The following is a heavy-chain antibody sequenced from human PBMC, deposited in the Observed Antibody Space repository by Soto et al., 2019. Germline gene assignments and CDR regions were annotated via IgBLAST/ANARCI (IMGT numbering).Heavy chain of an antibody. CDR1: GFTFSSYG. Sequence: QVQLVESGGGVVQPGRSLRLSCAASGFTFSSYGMHWVRQAPGKGLEWVAVISYDGSNKYYADSVKGRFTISRDNSKNTLYLKMNSLRAEDTAEYYCANAHYYNGTDVWGQATTVT. CDR3: ANAHYYNGTDV. V-gene: IGHV3-30*18. CDR2: ISYDGSNK. J-gene: IGHJ6*02.